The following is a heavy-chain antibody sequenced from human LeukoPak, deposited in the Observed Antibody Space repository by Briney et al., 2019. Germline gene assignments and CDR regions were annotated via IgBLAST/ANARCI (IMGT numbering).Heavy chain of an antibody. Sequence: SETLSLTCTVSGGSISSSSYYWGWIRQPPGKGLEWIGSIYYSGSTYYNPSLKSRVTISVDTSKNQFSLKLSSATAADTAEYYCRQNVDTAMVRYYYYYGMDVWGQGTTVTVSS. CDR1: GGSISSSSYY. CDR3: RQNVDTAMVRYYYYYGMDV. D-gene: IGHD5-18*01. V-gene: IGHV4-39*01. J-gene: IGHJ6*02. CDR2: IYYSGST.